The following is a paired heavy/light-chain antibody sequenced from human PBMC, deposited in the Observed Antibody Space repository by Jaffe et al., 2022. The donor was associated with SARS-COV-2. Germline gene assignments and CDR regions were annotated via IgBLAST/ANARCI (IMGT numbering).Light chain of an antibody. Sequence: DIQMTQSPSSLSASAGDRVTITCRASQGIRDDLGWYQQKPGRAPKRLIYAASTLQVGVPSRFSGSGSGTQFTLTINSLQPEDLATYYCLQYNSYPWTFGQGTKVEIK. CDR3: LQYNSYPWT. V-gene: IGKV1-17*01. J-gene: IGKJ1*01. CDR2: AAS. CDR1: QGIRDD.
Heavy chain of an antibody. V-gene: IGHV4-61*02. J-gene: IGHJ6*02. Sequence: QVQLQESGPGLVKPSQTLSLTCTVSDGSISSGSYYWSWIRQPAGKGLEWIGHIYTTGNTNYNPSLKSRVTTSVDTSKNQFSLKLASVTAADTAVYFCARGYRSSWNDYYGMDVWGQGTTVTVSS. CDR2: IYTTGNT. CDR3: ARGYRSSWNDYYGMDV. D-gene: IGHD6-13*01. CDR1: DGSISSGSYY.